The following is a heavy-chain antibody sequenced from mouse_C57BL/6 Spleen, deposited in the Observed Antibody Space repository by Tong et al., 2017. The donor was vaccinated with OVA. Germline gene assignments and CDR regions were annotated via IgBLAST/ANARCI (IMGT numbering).Heavy chain of an antibody. CDR3: ARDYYGSSWGYYFDY. V-gene: IGHV1-53*01. CDR2: INPSNGGT. D-gene: IGHD1-1*01. Sequence: VQLQESGTELVKPGASVKLSCKASGYTFTSYWMHWVKQRPGQGLEWIGNINPSNGGTNYNEKFKSKATLTVDKSSITAYMQLSSLTSEDSAVYYCARDYYGSSWGYYFDYWGQGTTLTVSS. CDR1: GYTFTSYW. J-gene: IGHJ2*01.